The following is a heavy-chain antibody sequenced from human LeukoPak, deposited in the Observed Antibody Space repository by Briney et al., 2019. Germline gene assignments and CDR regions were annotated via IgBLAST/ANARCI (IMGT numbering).Heavy chain of an antibody. Sequence: GGSLRLSCAASGFTFSSYGMHWVRQAPGKGLEWVAVISYDGSNKYYADSVKGRFTISRDNSKNTPYLQMNSLRAEDTAVYYCAKGIAARPGDYWGQGTLVTVSS. D-gene: IGHD6-6*01. V-gene: IGHV3-30*18. CDR2: ISYDGSNK. CDR1: GFTFSSYG. J-gene: IGHJ4*02. CDR3: AKGIAARPGDY.